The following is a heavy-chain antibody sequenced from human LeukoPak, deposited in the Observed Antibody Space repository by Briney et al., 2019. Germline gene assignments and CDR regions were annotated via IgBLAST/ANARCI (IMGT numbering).Heavy chain of an antibody. CDR2: IHYSGST. J-gene: IGHJ4*02. Sequence: SETLSLTCTVSGGSISSSTYYWGWLRQPPGKGLEWIGYIHYSGSTKYTPSLKSRVTISVDTSKNQFSLKLSSVTAADTAVYYCARWYSSGWAFDYWGQGTLVTASS. CDR1: GGSISSSTYY. CDR3: ARWYSSGWAFDY. V-gene: IGHV4-61*05. D-gene: IGHD6-19*01.